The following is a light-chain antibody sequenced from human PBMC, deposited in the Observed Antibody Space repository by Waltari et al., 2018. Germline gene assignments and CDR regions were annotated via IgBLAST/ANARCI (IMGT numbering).Light chain of an antibody. J-gene: IGKJ4*01. CDR1: QDINNY. V-gene: IGKV1-33*01. CDR2: DAS. CDR3: QQYEDRPFT. Sequence: DIQMTQSPSSLSASVGDRVTITCQASQDINNYLNWYQQKPGKAPKLLIYDASNLETGVTSRFSGSGSGTYFTFTISSLQPEDIATFYCQQYEDRPFTFGGGTKVDIK.